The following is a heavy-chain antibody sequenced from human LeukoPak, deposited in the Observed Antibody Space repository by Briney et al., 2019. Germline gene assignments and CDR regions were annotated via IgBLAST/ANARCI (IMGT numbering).Heavy chain of an antibody. Sequence: SETLSLTCTVSGGSMSSYFWSWIRQPPGKGLEWIGYIYYSGSTNYKPSLKSRVTISVDTSKNQFSLKLSSVTAADTAVYYCAREGAANWFDPWGQGTLVTVSS. CDR2: IYYSGST. V-gene: IGHV4-59*12. J-gene: IGHJ5*02. D-gene: IGHD4/OR15-4a*01. CDR3: AREGAANWFDP. CDR1: GGSMSSYF.